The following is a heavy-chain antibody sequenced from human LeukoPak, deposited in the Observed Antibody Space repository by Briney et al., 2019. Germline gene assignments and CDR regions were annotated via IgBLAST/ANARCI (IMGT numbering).Heavy chain of an antibody. Sequence: SETLSLTCTVSGSISGYYWSWIRQPPGKGLEWIGYIYTSGSTNYNPSLESRVTISVDTSKNQFSLDLSSVTAADTAVYYCARQKCTSASCLTKNAFGIWGQGTMVTVSS. V-gene: IGHV4-4*09. CDR2: IYTSGST. CDR3: ARQKCTSASCLTKNAFGI. J-gene: IGHJ3*02. CDR1: GSISGYY. D-gene: IGHD2-2*01.